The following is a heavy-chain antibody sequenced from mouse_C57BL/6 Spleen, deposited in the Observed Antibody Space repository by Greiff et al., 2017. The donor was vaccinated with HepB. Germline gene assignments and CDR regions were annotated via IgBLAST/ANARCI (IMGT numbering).Heavy chain of an antibody. V-gene: IGHV1-31*01. CDR2: IYPYNGVS. D-gene: IGHD2-4*01. CDR3: ASPFIYYDSPYYFDY. Sequence: EVQLQQSGPELVKPGASVKISCKASGYSFTGYYMHWVKQSHGNILDWIGYIYPYNGVSSYNQKFKGKATLTVDKSSSTAYMGLRSLTSEDSAVYYCASPFIYYDSPYYFDYWGQGTTLTVSS. J-gene: IGHJ2*01. CDR1: GYSFTGYY.